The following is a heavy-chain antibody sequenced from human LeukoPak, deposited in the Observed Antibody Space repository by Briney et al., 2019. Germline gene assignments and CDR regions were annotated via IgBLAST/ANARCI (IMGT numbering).Heavy chain of an antibody. CDR2: INPNSGGT. CDR3: ATAYGSGTDFYY. Sequence: GASVKVSCKASGYTFTGYYMRWVRQAPGQGLEWMGWINPNSGGTNYAQKFQGRVTMTRDTSISTAYMELNRLRSDDTAVYYCATAYGSGTDFYYWGQGTLVTVSS. CDR1: GYTFTGYY. J-gene: IGHJ4*02. V-gene: IGHV1-2*02. D-gene: IGHD3-10*01.